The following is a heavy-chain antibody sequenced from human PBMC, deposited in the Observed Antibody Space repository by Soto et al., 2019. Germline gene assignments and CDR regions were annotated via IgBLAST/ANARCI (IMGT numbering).Heavy chain of an antibody. J-gene: IGHJ6*02. Sequence: QVQLVQSGAEVKKPGASVKVSCKASGYTFTSYDINWVRQATGQGLEWMGWMNPNSGNTGYAQKFQGRGTMTRNTARSTAYMELSSLRSEDTAVYYCARGPDGYYYYGMDVWGQGTTVTVSS. CDR2: MNPNSGNT. CDR1: GYTFTSYD. CDR3: ARGPDGYYYYGMDV. V-gene: IGHV1-8*01.